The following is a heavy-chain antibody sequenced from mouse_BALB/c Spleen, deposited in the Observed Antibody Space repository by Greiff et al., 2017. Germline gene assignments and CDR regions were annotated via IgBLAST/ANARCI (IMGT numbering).Heavy chain of an antibody. D-gene: IGHD1-1*01. CDR2: INSNGGST. J-gene: IGHJ4*01. V-gene: IGHV5-6-3*01. Sequence: EVQLVESGGGLVQPGGSLKLSCAASGFTFSSYGMSWVRQTPDKRLELVATINSNGGSTYYPDSVKGRFTISRDNAKNTLYLQMNSLQTDDTAMYYCARTVVASEAMDYWGQGTSVTVSS. CDR1: GFTFSSYG. CDR3: ARTVVASEAMDY.